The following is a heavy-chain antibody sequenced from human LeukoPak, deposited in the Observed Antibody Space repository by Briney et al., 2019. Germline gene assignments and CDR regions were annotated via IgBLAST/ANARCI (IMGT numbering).Heavy chain of an antibody. D-gene: IGHD2-15*01. CDR2: INYSGTT. Sequence: SETLSLTCTVSGDSISSVDYYWSWARQHPGKGLEWIGYINYSGTTYYNPSLTSRVTISVDTSKNQFSLKLSSVTAADTAVYYCARTYCRGGTCYSWDYWGQGTLVTVSS. CDR3: ARTYCRGGTCYSWDY. J-gene: IGHJ4*02. V-gene: IGHV4-31*03. CDR1: GDSISSVDYY.